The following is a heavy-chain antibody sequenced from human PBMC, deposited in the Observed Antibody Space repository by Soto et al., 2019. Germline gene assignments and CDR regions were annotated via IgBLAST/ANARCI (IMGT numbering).Heavy chain of an antibody. Sequence: PGGSLRLSCSASGFAFSSYAMHWVRQAPGKGLEYVSAISSNGGSTYYADSVKGRFTISRDNSKNTLYLQMSSLRAEDTAVYYCVKDRYSSSSGWFDPWGQGTLVTVSS. D-gene: IGHD6-6*01. J-gene: IGHJ5*02. V-gene: IGHV3-64D*06. CDR2: ISSNGGST. CDR1: GFAFSSYA. CDR3: VKDRYSSSSGWFDP.